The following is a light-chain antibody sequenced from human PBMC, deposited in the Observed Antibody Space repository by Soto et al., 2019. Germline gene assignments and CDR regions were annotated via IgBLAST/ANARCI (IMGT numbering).Light chain of an antibody. J-gene: IGLJ1*01. CDR3: SSYTSSSTDV. V-gene: IGLV2-14*01. CDR1: SSDVGGYNY. Sequence: QSALTQPASVSGSPGQSITISCTGTSSDVGGYNYVSWYQQHPGKAPKLMIYEVSNRPSGVSNRFPGSKSGNTASLTISGPQAEDEADYYCSSYTSSSTDVFGTGTKVTVL. CDR2: EVS.